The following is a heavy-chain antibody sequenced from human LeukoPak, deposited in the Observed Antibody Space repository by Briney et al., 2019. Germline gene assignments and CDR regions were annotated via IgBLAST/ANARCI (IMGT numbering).Heavy chain of an antibody. CDR2: IYYSGST. V-gene: IGHV4-39*01. J-gene: IGHJ3*02. D-gene: IGHD3-3*01. Sequence: PSETLSHTCTVSGGSISSSSYYWGWIRQPPGKGPEWIGRIYYSGSTYNNPSLKSRVTISVDTSMNQFSLKLSSVTAADTAVYYCARPTRYVFWSGYPGGAFDIWGQGTMVTVSS. CDR3: ARPTRYVFWSGYPGGAFDI. CDR1: GGSISSSSYY.